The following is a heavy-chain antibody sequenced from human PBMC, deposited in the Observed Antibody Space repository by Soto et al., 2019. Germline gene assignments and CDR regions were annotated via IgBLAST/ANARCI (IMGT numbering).Heavy chain of an antibody. V-gene: IGHV3-11*06. J-gene: IGHJ6*02. CDR2: ITSGSSYS. Sequence: QVQLVESGGGLVKPGGSLRLSCAASGFTFSDYYMGWVRQAPGKGLEWISYITSGSSYSNSADSVKGRFTIARDNAKNSLYLQMNSLRVEDTAVYYCVGDPFGAEAGKKKYAYYGLHVWGQGTTVTVSS. CDR3: VGDPFGAEAGKKKYAYYGLHV. CDR1: GFTFSDYY. D-gene: IGHD6-19*01.